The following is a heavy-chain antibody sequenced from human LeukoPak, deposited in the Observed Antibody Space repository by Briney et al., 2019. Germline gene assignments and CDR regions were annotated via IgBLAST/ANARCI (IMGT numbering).Heavy chain of an antibody. J-gene: IGHJ4*02. V-gene: IGHV3-23*01. CDR2: ISGSGGST. Sequence: GGSLRLSCAASGFTFSSYSMNWVRQAPGKGLEWVSGISGSGGSTYYADSVKGRFTISRDNSKNTLYLQMNSLRAEDTAVYYCAKWPNWGSVDYWGQGTLVTVSS. CDR1: GFTFSSYS. CDR3: AKWPNWGSVDY. D-gene: IGHD7-27*01.